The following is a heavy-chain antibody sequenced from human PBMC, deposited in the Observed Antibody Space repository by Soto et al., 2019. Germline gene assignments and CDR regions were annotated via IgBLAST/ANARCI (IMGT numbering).Heavy chain of an antibody. V-gene: IGHV1-69*13. D-gene: IGHD5-12*01. Sequence: SVKVSCKASGGTFSSYAISWVRQAPGQGLEWMGGIIPIFGTANYAQKFQGRVTITADESTSTAYMELSSLRSEDTAVYYCARANSGYDYNRFLYYYYGMDVWGQGTTVTVSS. CDR3: ARANSGYDYNRFLYYYYGMDV. CDR1: GGTFSSYA. J-gene: IGHJ6*02. CDR2: IIPIFGTA.